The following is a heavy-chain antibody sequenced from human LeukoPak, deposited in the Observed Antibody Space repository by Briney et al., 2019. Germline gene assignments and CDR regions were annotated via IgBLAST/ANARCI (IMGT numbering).Heavy chain of an antibody. CDR1: GYTFTSYD. CDR3: ARGRPMVRRIPILDY. Sequence: ASVKVSFKASGYTFTSYDINWVRQATGQGLEWMGGMNPNSGNTGYAQKFQGRVTMTRNTSISTAYMELSSLRSEDTAVYYCARGRPMVRRIPILDYWGQGTLVTVSS. V-gene: IGHV1-8*01. J-gene: IGHJ4*02. D-gene: IGHD3-10*01. CDR2: MNPNSGNT.